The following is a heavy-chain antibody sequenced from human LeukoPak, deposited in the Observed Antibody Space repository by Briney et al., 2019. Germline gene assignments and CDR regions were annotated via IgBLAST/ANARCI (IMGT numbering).Heavy chain of an antibody. J-gene: IGHJ6*02. CDR2: INHSGST. Sequence: SETLSLTCAVYGGSFSGYYWSWIRQPPGKGLEWIGEINHSGSTNYNPSLKSRVTISVDTSKNQFSLKLNSVTAADTAVYYCARGIYGMDVWGQGTTVTVSS. V-gene: IGHV4-34*01. CDR3: ARGIYGMDV. CDR1: GGSFSGYY.